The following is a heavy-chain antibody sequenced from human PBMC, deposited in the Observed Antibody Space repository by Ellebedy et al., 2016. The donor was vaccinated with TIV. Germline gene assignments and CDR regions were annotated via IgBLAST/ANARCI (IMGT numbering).Heavy chain of an antibody. J-gene: IGHJ4*02. D-gene: IGHD3-10*01. V-gene: IGHV4-34*01. CDR3: ARGGYHGSGSYYNLVY. CDR2: INHSGST. Sequence: MPSETLSLTCAVYGGSSSGYYWSWIRQPPGKGLAWIGEINHSGSTNYNPSPKSRFTISADTSKNQFSLKLSSVTAADTAVYYCARGGYHGSGSYYNLVYWGQGTLVTVSS. CDR1: GGSSSGYY.